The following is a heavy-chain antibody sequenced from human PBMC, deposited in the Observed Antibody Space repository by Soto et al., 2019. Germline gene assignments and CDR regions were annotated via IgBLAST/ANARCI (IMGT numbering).Heavy chain of an antibody. CDR1: GYTFSTYY. CDR2: INPTGDST. J-gene: IGHJ4*02. D-gene: IGHD3-3*02. CDR3: ARDSSNFGPDY. V-gene: IGHV1-46*01. Sequence: ASVKVSCKASGYTFSTYYMHWVRQVPGQGLEWTGIINPTGDSTTYAQKFQGRVTITRDPSTSTVYMELSSLRSGDTAVYYCARDSSNFGPDYWGQGTLVTVSS.